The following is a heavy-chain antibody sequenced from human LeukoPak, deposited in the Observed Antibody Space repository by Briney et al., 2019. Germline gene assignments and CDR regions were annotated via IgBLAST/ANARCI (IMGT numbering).Heavy chain of an antibody. CDR2: IYSGGST. V-gene: IGHV3-53*01. CDR3: ARRDDHNGRDY. D-gene: IGHD5-24*01. CDR1: GFTVSNNY. Sequence: GGSLRLSCVVSGFTVSNNYMSWVRQAPRKGLEWVSLIYSGGSTYYADSVKGRFTISRDNSKNTVHLQMNSLRAEDTAMYYCARRDDHNGRDYWGQGTLVTVSS. J-gene: IGHJ4*02.